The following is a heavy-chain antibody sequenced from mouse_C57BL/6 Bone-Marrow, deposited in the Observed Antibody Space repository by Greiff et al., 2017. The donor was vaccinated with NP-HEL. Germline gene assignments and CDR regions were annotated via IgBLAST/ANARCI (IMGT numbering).Heavy chain of an antibody. J-gene: IGHJ4*01. D-gene: IGHD2-4*01. CDR3: AREVYYDYDYYAMDY. V-gene: IGHV3-6*01. CDR2: ISYDGSN. Sequence: VQLKESGPGLVKPSQSLSLTCSVTGYSITSGYYWNWIRQFPGNKLEWMGYISYDGSNNYNPSLKNRISITRDTSTNQFFLKLNSVTTEDTATYYCAREVYYDYDYYAMDYWGQGTSVTVSS. CDR1: GYSITSGYY.